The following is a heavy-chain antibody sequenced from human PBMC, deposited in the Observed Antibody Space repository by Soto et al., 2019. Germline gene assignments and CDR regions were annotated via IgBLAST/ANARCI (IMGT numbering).Heavy chain of an antibody. CDR3: AKTRPDYYGSGPYYYGMDV. D-gene: IGHD3-10*01. CDR1: GFTFSNYG. CDR2: ISYDGSNK. V-gene: IGHV3-30*18. J-gene: IGHJ6*02. Sequence: GGSLRLSCAASGFTFSNYGVHWVRQAPGKGLEWVSVISYDGSNKYYAESVKGRFTISRDNSKNTLYLQMNSLRTEDTAVYYCAKTRPDYYGSGPYYYGMDVWGQGTTVTVSS.